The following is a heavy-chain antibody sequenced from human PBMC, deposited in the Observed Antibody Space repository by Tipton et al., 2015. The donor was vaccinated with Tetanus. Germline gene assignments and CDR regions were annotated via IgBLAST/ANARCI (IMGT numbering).Heavy chain of an antibody. CDR3: ARRLIQNLFDP. Sequence: TLSLTCNVSGGSLKSGGYYWTRIRQHPVRGLEWIGYIYYTGNTYYNPSLKSRVTISVDTSKNQFSLKLTSVTAADTAVYYCARRLIQNLFDPWGQGTLVTVSS. D-gene: IGHD2-8*01. J-gene: IGHJ5*02. CDR1: GGSLKSGGYY. CDR2: IYYTGNT. V-gene: IGHV4-31*03.